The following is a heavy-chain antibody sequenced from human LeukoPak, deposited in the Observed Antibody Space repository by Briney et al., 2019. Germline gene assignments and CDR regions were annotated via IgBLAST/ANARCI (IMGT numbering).Heavy chain of an antibody. CDR1: GFTFSSYA. D-gene: IGHD3-3*01. CDR2: ISHDGSDK. J-gene: IGHJ6*03. Sequence: GRSLRLSCAASGFTFSSYAMHWVRQAPGKGLEWVAVISHDGSDKYYADSVKGRFTISRDNSKNTLYLQMNSLRAEDTAVYYCARSQSPTIFGVVTVRYYYMDVWAKGPRSPSP. CDR3: ARSQSPTIFGVVTVRYYYMDV. V-gene: IGHV3-30*01.